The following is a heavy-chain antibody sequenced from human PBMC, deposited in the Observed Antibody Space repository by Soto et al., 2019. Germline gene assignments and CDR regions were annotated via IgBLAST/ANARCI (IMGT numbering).Heavy chain of an antibody. CDR3: ARSHRDYAGY. CDR2: ISAYNGNT. V-gene: IGHV1-18*01. J-gene: IGHJ4*02. D-gene: IGHD4-17*01. CDR1: GYTFMNYG. Sequence: QVQLMQSGAEVKKPGASVKVSCKASGYTFMNYGISWVRQAPGQGLEWMGWISAYNGNTNYAQKLQGRVTMTTDTSPSNADMELRSLRSDDTAGEYCARSHRDYAGYWGQGTLVIVSS.